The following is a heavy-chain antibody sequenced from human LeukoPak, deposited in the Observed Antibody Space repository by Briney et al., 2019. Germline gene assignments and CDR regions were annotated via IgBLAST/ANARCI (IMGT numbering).Heavy chain of an antibody. D-gene: IGHD3-10*01. V-gene: IGHV4-38-2*02. Sequence: PSETLSLTCTVSGYSISSGYYWGWIRQPPGKGLEWIGSIYHSGSTNYNPSLKSRVTISVDTSKNQFSLKLSSVTAADTAVYYCARKPEGHYYGSGSSRTNWFDPWGQGTLVTVSS. CDR1: GYSISSGYY. CDR2: IYHSGST. CDR3: ARKPEGHYYGSGSSRTNWFDP. J-gene: IGHJ5*02.